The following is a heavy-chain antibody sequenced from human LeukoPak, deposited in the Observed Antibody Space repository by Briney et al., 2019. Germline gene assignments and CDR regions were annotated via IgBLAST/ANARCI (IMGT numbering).Heavy chain of an antibody. CDR3: ARLEAASGYYPFDY. Sequence: GESLKVSCKASGYTFTGYYMHWVRQAPGQGLKWMGWINPNSGGTNYAQKFQGRVTMTRDTSISTAYMELSRLRSDDTAVYYCARLEAASGYYPFDYWGQGTLVTVSS. CDR1: GYTFTGYY. CDR2: INPNSGGT. V-gene: IGHV1-2*02. J-gene: IGHJ4*02. D-gene: IGHD3-22*01.